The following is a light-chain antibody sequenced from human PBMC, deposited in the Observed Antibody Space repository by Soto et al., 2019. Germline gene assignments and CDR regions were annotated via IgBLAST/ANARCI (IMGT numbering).Light chain of an antibody. CDR1: SSDVSAYQF. V-gene: IGLV2-11*01. CDR2: DVN. CDR3: CSYAGRYTRI. J-gene: IGLJ2*01. Sequence: QSALTQPRSVSGSPGQSVTISCTGSSSDVSAYQFVSWYQQHPGKAPKLILYDVNQRPSGVPDRFSGSKSGDTASLTISGLQAEDEADYYCCSYAGRYTRIFGGGTQLTGL.